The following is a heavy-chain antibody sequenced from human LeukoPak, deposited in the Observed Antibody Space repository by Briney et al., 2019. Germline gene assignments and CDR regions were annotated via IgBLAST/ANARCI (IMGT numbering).Heavy chain of an antibody. CDR3: ARGATLIAVAGNWFDP. J-gene: IGHJ5*02. Sequence: SETLSLTCAVYGGSISGYYWSWIRQPPGKGLEWIGEINHSGGTNYNPSLKSRVTISVDTSENQFSLKLSSVTAADTAVYYCARGATLIAVAGNWFDPWGQGTLVTVSS. D-gene: IGHD6-19*01. CDR1: GGSISGYY. V-gene: IGHV4-34*01. CDR2: INHSGGT.